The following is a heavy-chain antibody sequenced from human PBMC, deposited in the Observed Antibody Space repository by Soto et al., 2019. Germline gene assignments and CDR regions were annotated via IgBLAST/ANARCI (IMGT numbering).Heavy chain of an antibody. J-gene: IGHJ6*02. D-gene: IGHD2-2*01. V-gene: IGHV3-21*06. Sequence: GWSLRLSCAASEFTFGHYAMNWVRQAPGKGLEWVSSISHSGSHTYYADSVKARFTISRDNAKNSLYLQMNSLGVEDAAVYYCATQSEVLPGGQMDVSGQGTTVTVS. CDR1: EFTFGHYA. CDR3: ATQSEVLPGGQMDV. CDR2: ISHSGSHT.